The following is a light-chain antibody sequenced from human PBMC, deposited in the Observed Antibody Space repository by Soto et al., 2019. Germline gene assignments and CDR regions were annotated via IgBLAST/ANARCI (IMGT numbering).Light chain of an antibody. J-gene: IGKJ1*01. CDR1: QNVDKW. Sequence: DIQMTQSPSTLSASVGDRVTITCRASQNVDKWLAWYQQKPGKAPKLLIYDASTLESGVPSRFSGGRSGTEFTLTVSSPQPDDFASYYCQQYHTWVTFGQGTKVDFK. V-gene: IGKV1-5*01. CDR3: QQYHTWVT. CDR2: DAS.